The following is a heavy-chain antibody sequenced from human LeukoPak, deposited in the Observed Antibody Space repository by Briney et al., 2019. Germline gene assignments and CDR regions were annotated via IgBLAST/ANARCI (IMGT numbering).Heavy chain of an antibody. V-gene: IGHV1-2*06. J-gene: IGHJ5*02. CDR1: GYTFTGYY. CDR3: ARDLYRDSLPVSWFDP. D-gene: IGHD4-11*01. CDR2: INPNSGGT. Sequence: ASVKVSCKASGYTFTGYYMHWVRQAPGQGLVWMGRINPNSGGTNYAQKFQGRVTMTRDTSISTAYMELRSLRSDDTAVYYCARDLYRDSLPVSWFDPWGQGTLVTVSS.